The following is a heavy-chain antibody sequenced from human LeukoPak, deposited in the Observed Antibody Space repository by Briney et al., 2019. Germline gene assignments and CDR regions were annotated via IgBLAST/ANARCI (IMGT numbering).Heavy chain of an antibody. D-gene: IGHD3-3*01. J-gene: IGHJ4*02. CDR2: TNPDGSIK. V-gene: IGHV3-7*01. CDR3: ASGFLQWLY. CDR1: GYTFGGYW. Sequence: GGSLRLSCAASGYTFGGYWMSWVRQAPGRGLEWVANTNPDGSIKYYVDSIKGRFTISGDNAKNSLYLQMNSLRAEDTAVYYCASGFLQWLYWGQGTLVTVSS.